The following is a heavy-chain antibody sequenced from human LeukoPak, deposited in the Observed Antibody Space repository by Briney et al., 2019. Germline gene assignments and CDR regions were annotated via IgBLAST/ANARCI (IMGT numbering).Heavy chain of an antibody. Sequence: SETLSLTCAVYGGSFSGYYWSWIRQPPGKGLEWIGEINHSGSTNYNPSLKSRVTISVDTSKNQFSLKLSSVTAADTAVYYCARDNVDTAMGGFDYWGQGTLVTVSS. CDR3: ARDNVDTAMGGFDY. CDR1: GGSFSGYY. D-gene: IGHD5-18*01. CDR2: INHSGST. V-gene: IGHV4-34*01. J-gene: IGHJ4*02.